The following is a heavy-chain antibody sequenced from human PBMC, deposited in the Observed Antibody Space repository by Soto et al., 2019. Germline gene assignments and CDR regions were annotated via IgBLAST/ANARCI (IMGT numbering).Heavy chain of an antibody. D-gene: IGHD2-15*01. Sequence: QVQLQESGPGLVKPSGTLSLTCAVSSGSISSSNWWSWVRQPPGKGLEWIGEIYHSGSTNYNPSLESRVTISVDKSKNQFSLKLSSVTAADTAVYYCASTIVVVVAATPGGYMDVWGKGTTVTFSS. V-gene: IGHV4-4*02. CDR3: ASTIVVVVAATPGGYMDV. J-gene: IGHJ6*03. CDR1: SGSISSSNW. CDR2: IYHSGST.